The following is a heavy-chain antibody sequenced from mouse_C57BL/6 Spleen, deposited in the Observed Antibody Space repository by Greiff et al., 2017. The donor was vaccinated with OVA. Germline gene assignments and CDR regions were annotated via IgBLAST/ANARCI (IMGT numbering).Heavy chain of an antibody. Sequence: QVQLKQPGAELVKPGASVKLSCKASGYTFTSYWMQWVKQRPGQGLEWIGEIDPSDSYTNYNQKFKGQANLTVDKNSSTAYMQLSSLMSEDSAVYYCARTRRSCGVFDYWGQGTTLTVSS. D-gene: IGHD5-1*01. V-gene: IGHV1-50*01. CDR2: IDPSDSYT. CDR1: GYTFTSYW. CDR3: ARTRRSCGVFDY. J-gene: IGHJ2*01.